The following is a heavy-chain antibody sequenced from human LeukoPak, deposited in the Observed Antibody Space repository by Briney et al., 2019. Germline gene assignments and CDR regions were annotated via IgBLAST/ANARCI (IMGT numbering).Heavy chain of an antibody. CDR1: GFTFSNAW. Sequence: GGSLRLSCAASGFTFSNAWMGWVRQAPGKGLEWVGRIKSKTDGGTTDYAAPVKGRFTISRDDSKNALYLQMNSLKTEDTAVYYCTTDDEVPAAPDYWGQGTLVTVSS. D-gene: IGHD2-2*01. V-gene: IGHV3-15*01. J-gene: IGHJ4*02. CDR3: TTDDEVPAAPDY. CDR2: IKSKTDGGTT.